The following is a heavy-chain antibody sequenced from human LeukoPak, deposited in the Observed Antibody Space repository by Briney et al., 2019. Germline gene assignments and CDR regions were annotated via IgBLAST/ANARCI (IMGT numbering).Heavy chain of an antibody. D-gene: IGHD3-9*01. CDR1: GFTFSSYA. J-gene: IGHJ6*02. CDR2: IYSGGST. Sequence: GSLRLSCAASGFTFSSYAMSWVRQAPGKGLEWVSVIYSGGSTYYADSVKGRFTISRDNSKNTLYLQMNSLRAEDTAVYYCARDWTYYDILTGYSRYYGMDVWGQGTTVTVSS. CDR3: ARDWTYYDILTGYSRYYGMDV. V-gene: IGHV3-66*01.